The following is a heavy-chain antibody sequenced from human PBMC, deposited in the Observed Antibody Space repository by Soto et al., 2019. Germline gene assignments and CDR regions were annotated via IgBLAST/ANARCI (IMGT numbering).Heavy chain of an antibody. D-gene: IGHD5-12*01. CDR2: IYYSGST. J-gene: IGHJ6*02. CDR3: AREYGGFDNGLDV. CDR1: GDSIRSYY. V-gene: IGHV4-59*01. Sequence: SETLSLTCTVSGDSIRSYYWTWIRQPPGKGLELIGYIYYSGSTRYNPSLKSRVTISVDMSKNQLSLKLSSVIAADTAVYYCAREYGGFDNGLDVWGQGTAVTVSS.